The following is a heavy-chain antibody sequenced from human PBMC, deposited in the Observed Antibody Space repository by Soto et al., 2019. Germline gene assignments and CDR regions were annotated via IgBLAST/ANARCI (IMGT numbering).Heavy chain of an antibody. CDR2: INPGNGNT. J-gene: IGHJ4*02. V-gene: IGHV1-3*05. D-gene: IGHD3-16*02. CDR3: ARSAISPYGGLIGPFDY. Sequence: QVQLVQSGGEEKKPGASVKVSCEASGYTFTAYAIHWLRQAPGQRLEWMAWINPGNGNTKYSQKFRGRVSITRDTSASTAYLELGSLRSEDTAVYYCARSAISPYGGLIGPFDYWGQGNLVTVSS. CDR1: GYTFTAYA.